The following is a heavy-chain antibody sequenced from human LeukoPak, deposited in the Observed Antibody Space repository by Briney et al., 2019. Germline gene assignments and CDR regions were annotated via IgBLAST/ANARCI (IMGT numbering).Heavy chain of an antibody. Sequence: GGSLRLSCAASGFTFSDKYMAWIRQAPGKGLEWVGRIKSKTDGGTTDYAAPVKGRFTISRDDSKNTLYLQMNSLKTEDTAVYYCTTDLYSGSYYYYYGMDVWGQGTTVTVSS. CDR3: TTDLYSGSYYYYYGMDV. D-gene: IGHD1-26*01. V-gene: IGHV3-15*01. J-gene: IGHJ6*02. CDR2: IKSKTDGGTT. CDR1: GFTFSDKY.